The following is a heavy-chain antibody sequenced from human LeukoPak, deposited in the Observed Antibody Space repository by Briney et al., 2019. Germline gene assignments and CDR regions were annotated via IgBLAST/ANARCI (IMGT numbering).Heavy chain of an antibody. Sequence: RAGESLKISCKGSGYSFTSYWIGWVRQMPGKGLEWMGIIYPGDSDTRYSPSFQGQVTISADKSISTAYLQWSSLKASDTVMYYCARLTTVTSSIDYWGQGTLVTVSS. V-gene: IGHV5-51*01. CDR2: IYPGDSDT. D-gene: IGHD4-17*01. J-gene: IGHJ4*02. CDR3: ARLTTVTSSIDY. CDR1: GYSFTSYW.